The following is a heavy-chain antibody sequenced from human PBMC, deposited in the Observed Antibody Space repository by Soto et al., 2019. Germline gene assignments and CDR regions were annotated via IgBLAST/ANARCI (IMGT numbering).Heavy chain of an antibody. CDR2: ISWHGGNI. Sequence: SLTLSCAASGFTFETYAMHWVRQAPGKGLEWVSGISWHGGNIGYADSVRGRFTISRDIAKNSIYLQMNSLRPEDTVLYYCAKDKLYSNYDHCFDYWGQGTLVTVSS. CDR3: AKDKLYSNYDHCFDY. D-gene: IGHD4-4*01. CDR1: GFTFETYA. V-gene: IGHV3-9*01. J-gene: IGHJ4*02.